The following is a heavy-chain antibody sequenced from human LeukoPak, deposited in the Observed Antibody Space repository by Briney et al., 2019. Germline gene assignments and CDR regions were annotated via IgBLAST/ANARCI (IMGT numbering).Heavy chain of an antibody. J-gene: IGHJ5*02. Sequence: SETLSLTCTVSVGSISSYYWSWIRQPAGKGLEWIGRIYTSGSTNYNPSLKSRVTMSVDTSKNQFSLKLSSVTAADTAVYYCARDYYGSGSYSNWFDPWGQGTLVTVSS. D-gene: IGHD3-10*01. CDR1: VGSISSYY. V-gene: IGHV4-4*07. CDR2: IYTSGST. CDR3: ARDYYGSGSYSNWFDP.